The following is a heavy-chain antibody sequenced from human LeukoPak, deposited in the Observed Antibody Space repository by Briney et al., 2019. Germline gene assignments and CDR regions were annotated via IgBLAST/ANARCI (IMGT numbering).Heavy chain of an antibody. CDR3: AGGRQLGY. D-gene: IGHD6-13*01. J-gene: IGHJ4*02. V-gene: IGHV3-7*03. CDR1: GFISSTYW. CDR2: INQDGSEE. Sequence: GGSLRLSCAASGFISSTYWMSWVRQAPGKGLEWVAKINQDGSEEFYVDSVKGRFTISRDNAKKSLYLQMNSLRAEDTAVYYCAGGRQLGYWGQGTLVTVSS.